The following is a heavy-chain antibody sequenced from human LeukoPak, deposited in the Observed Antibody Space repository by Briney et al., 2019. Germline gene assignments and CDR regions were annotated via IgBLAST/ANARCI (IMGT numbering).Heavy chain of an antibody. D-gene: IGHD3-10*01. CDR2: IIPIFGTA. CDR3: ARGPITMVRGVSYYYGMDV. J-gene: IGHJ6*02. Sequence: GASVKVSCKASGGTFSSYAISWVRQAPGQGLEWMGGIIPIFGTANYAQKFQGRVTITADESTSTAYMELSSLRPEDTAVYYCARGPITMVRGVSYYYGMDVWGQGTTVTVSS. V-gene: IGHV1-69*13. CDR1: GGTFSSYA.